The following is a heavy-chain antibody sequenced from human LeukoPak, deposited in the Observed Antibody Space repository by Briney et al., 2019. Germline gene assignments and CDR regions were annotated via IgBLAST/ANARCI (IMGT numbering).Heavy chain of an antibody. CDR3: AKANYYDSSGYLSFDY. Sequence: GGSLRLSCAASGFTFGSYAMGWVRQAPGKGLEWVSAISGSGGSTYYADSVKGRFTISRDNSKNTLYLQMNSLRAEDTAVYYCAKANYYDSSGYLSFDYWGQGTLVTVSS. CDR1: GFTFGSYA. D-gene: IGHD3-22*01. J-gene: IGHJ4*02. V-gene: IGHV3-23*01. CDR2: ISGSGGST.